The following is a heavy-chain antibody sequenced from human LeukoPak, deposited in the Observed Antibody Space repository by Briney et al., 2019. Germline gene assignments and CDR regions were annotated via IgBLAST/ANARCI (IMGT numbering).Heavy chain of an antibody. CDR1: GGSISSHY. CDR2: IYYSGST. D-gene: IGHD6-6*01. J-gene: IGHJ5*02. Sequence: SETLSLTCTVSGGSISSHYWSWIRQPPGKGLERSGYIYYSGSTKYNPSLKSRVTISVDTHKNQLSLKLSSVTAADTAVYYCARAYSSSSVGFDPWGQGTLVTVSS. CDR3: ARAYSSSSVGFDP. V-gene: IGHV4-59*11.